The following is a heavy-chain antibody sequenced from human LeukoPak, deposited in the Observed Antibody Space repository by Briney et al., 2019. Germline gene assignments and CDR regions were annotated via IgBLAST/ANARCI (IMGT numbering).Heavy chain of an antibody. CDR1: GASISSSSYS. D-gene: IGHD6-13*01. V-gene: IGHV4-39*07. Sequence: PSETLSLTCTVSGASISSSSYSWGWIRQPPGKGVKGLEWIGTIYYSGSTYYNPSLKSRVTISVDTSKNQFSLKLTSVTAADTAVYYCARGGYSSSWWNFDYWGQGILVTVSS. CDR3: ARGGYSSSWWNFDY. J-gene: IGHJ4*02. CDR2: IYYSGST.